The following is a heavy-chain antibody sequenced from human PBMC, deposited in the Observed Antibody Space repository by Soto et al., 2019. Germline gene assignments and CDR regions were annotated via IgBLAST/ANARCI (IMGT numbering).Heavy chain of an antibody. D-gene: IGHD2-15*01. CDR1: GYIFTDYY. J-gene: IGHJ4*02. V-gene: IGHV1-2*02. CDR3: ASEDCRNNCLKGFGY. CDR2: INAKSGNP. Sequence: QVQMVQSGAEVKKPGDSVKVSCKASGYIFTDYYLHWVRQAPGQGFEWVGGINAKSGNPKYVPKFQGRGTVTMYTSTSTVYIELNRLTSDDTAVYFCASEDCRNNCLKGFGYWGQGTLVTVSS.